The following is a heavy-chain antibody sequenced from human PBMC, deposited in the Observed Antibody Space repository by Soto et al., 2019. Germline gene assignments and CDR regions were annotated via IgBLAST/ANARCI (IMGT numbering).Heavy chain of an antibody. J-gene: IGHJ5*01. CDR2: INHSGST. V-gene: IGHV4-34*01. CDR1: GGSFSGYY. CDR3: ASGDYGFDS. D-gene: IGHD4-17*01. Sequence: SETLSLTCAVYGGSFSGYYWSWIRQPPGKGLEWIGEINHSGSTNYNPSLKSRVTISVDTSKNQFSLKLSSVTAADTAVYYCASGDYGFDSWGKGPLVTVPS.